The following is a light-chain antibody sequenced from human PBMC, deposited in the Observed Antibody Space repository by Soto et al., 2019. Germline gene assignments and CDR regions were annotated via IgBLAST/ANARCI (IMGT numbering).Light chain of an antibody. CDR2: DAS. V-gene: IGKV3-20*01. J-gene: IGKJ1*01. Sequence: EVVLTQSPGTLSLSPGERATLSCRASQSVSSNYLAWYQQKPGQAPRLLIYDASSRAAGIPDRFSGSGSGADFTLTMSGLEPEDFVVYYCQQYGSSPRTFGEGTKVEIK. CDR1: QSVSSNY. CDR3: QQYGSSPRT.